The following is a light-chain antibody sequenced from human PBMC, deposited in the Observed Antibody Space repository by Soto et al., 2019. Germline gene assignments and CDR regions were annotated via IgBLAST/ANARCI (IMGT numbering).Light chain of an antibody. CDR1: SSDVGGYNY. J-gene: IGLJ1*01. V-gene: IGLV2-14*01. CDR3: SSYTSSITYV. Sequence: SALTQPASVSGSPGQSITLSCTGTSSDVGGYNYVSWYQQHPGKAPKLMIYEVSNRPSGVSNRFSGSKSGNTASLTISGLQAEDEADYYCSSYTSSITYVFGTGTKLTVL. CDR2: EVS.